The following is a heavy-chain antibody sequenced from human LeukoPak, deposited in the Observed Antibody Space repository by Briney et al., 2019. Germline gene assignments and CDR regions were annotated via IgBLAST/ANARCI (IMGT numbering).Heavy chain of an antibody. CDR2: IIPIFGTA. J-gene: IGHJ4*02. V-gene: IGHV1-69*13. D-gene: IGHD1-26*01. CDR1: GGTFSSYA. CDR3: ARAPSGSYSGYFDY. Sequence: PSASVKVSCKASGGTFSSYAISWVRQAPGQGLEWMGGIIPIFGTANYAQKFQGRVTITADESTSTAYMELSSLRSEDTAVYYCARAPSGSYSGYFDYWGQGTLVTVSS.